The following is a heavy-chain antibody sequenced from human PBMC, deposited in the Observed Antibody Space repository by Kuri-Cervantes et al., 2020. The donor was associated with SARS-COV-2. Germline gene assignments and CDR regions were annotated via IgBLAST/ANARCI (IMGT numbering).Heavy chain of an antibody. CDR1: GFTFSSYG. J-gene: IGHJ4*02. D-gene: IGHD1-26*01. Sequence: GESLKISCAASGFTFSSYGMHWVRQAPGKGLEWVAVIWYDGSNKYYADSVKGRFTIPRDNSKNTLYLQMNSLRAEDTAVYYCARGFRGGSYPIMDDYWGQGTLVTVSS. V-gene: IGHV3-33*01. CDR2: IWYDGSNK. CDR3: ARGFRGGSYPIMDDY.